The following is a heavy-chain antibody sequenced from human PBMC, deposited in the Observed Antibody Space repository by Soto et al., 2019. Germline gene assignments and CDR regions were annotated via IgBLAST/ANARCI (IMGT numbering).Heavy chain of an antibody. CDR1: GFTFSSYY. Sequence: EVQLLESGGGLVQPGGSLRLSCAASGFTFSSYYMTWVRQAPGKGLEWVSSIYGSAISTYYADSVKGRFTISRDDSKNTLYLQMNSLRADDMAVYYCARRDVKGRPDMDVWGQGTTVTVSS. J-gene: IGHJ6*02. D-gene: IGHD3-16*01. CDR3: ARRDVKGRPDMDV. V-gene: IGHV3-23*01. CDR2: IYGSAIST.